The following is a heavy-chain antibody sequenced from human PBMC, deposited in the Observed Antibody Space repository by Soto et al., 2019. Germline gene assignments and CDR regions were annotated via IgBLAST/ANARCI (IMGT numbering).Heavy chain of an antibody. CDR3: ARHGSLSSEYYDYFDY. CDR2: ISNSGNT. D-gene: IGHD3-22*01. J-gene: IGHJ4*02. V-gene: IGHV4-59*08. CDR1: GASISTYY. Sequence: PSETLSLTCTVSGASISTYYWSWIRQPPGKGLEWIGYISNSGNTNYNPSLKSRVTISLDTSDNQFSLKLTSVTAAATAVYYCARHGSLSSEYYDYFDYWGQGTLVTVSS.